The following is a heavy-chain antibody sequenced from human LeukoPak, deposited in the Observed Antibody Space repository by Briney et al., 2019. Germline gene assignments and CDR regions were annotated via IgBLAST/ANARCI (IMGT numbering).Heavy chain of an antibody. V-gene: IGHV1-69*05. CDR3: ATFWSGYLFPPY. D-gene: IGHD3-3*01. CDR1: GGTFSSYA. Sequence: SVKVSCKASGGTFSSYAISWVRQAPGQGLEWMGGIIPIFGTANYAQKFQGRVTITRNTSISTAYMELSSLRSEDTAVYYCATFWSGYLFPPYWGQGTLVTVSS. J-gene: IGHJ4*02. CDR2: IIPIFGTA.